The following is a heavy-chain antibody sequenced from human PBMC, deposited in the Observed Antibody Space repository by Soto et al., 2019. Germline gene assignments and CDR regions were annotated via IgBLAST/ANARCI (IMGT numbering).Heavy chain of an antibody. CDR1: GYTLTELS. Sequence: QVPLVQSGAEVKKPGASVKVSCKVSGYTLTELSMHWVRQAPGKGLEWMGGFDPEDGETIYAQKFQGRVTMTEDTSTDTAYMELSSLRSEDTAVYYCATDRPTVPAPKGAFDIWGQGTMVTVSS. CDR3: ATDRPTVPAPKGAFDI. CDR2: FDPEDGET. J-gene: IGHJ3*02. D-gene: IGHD2-2*01. V-gene: IGHV1-24*01.